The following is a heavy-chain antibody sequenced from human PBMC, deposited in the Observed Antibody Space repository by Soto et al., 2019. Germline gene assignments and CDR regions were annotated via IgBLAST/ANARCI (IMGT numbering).Heavy chain of an antibody. J-gene: IGHJ2*01. Sequence: EVQLLESGGGLVQPGGSLRLSCAASGFTFSSYAMSWVRQAPGKGLEWVSATSGSGGSTYYADSVKGRFTISRDNSKNTLYLQMNSLRAEDTAVYYCAKMTQSQNWYFDLWGRGTLVTVSS. CDR1: GFTFSSYA. CDR3: AKMTQSQNWYFDL. CDR2: TSGSGGST. V-gene: IGHV3-23*01.